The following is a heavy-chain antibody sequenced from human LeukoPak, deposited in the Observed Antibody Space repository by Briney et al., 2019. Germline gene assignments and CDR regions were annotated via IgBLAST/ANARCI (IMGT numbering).Heavy chain of an antibody. CDR1: GGSISSYY. D-gene: IGHD5-12*01. V-gene: IGHV4-59*01. Sequence: SETLSLTCTVSGGSISSYYWNWIRQPPGKGLEWIGYIYYTGSTNYNPSLKSRVSISVDTSKNQFSLKLNSVTAADTAVYYCAREQALSGYDSPFDYWGQGTLVTVSS. J-gene: IGHJ4*02. CDR3: AREQALSGYDSPFDY. CDR2: IYYTGST.